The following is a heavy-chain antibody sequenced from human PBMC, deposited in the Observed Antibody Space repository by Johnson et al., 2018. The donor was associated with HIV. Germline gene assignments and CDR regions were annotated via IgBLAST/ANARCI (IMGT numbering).Heavy chain of an antibody. V-gene: IGHV3-33*06. Sequence: QVQLVESGGGVVQPGRSLRLSCAASGFTFSSYGMHCVRQAPGKGLEWVAVIWYDGSNKYYADSVKGRFTISRDNSKNTLYLQMNSLRAEDTAVYYCAKDVIHPWDSDAFDIWGQGTMVTVSS. CDR1: GFTFSSYG. CDR2: IWYDGSNK. D-gene: IGHD1-26*01. CDR3: AKDVIHPWDSDAFDI. J-gene: IGHJ3*02.